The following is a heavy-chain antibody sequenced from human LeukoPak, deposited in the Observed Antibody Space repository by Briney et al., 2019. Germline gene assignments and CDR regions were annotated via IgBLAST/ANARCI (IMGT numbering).Heavy chain of an antibody. V-gene: IGHV3-7*04. Sequence: GGSLRLSCVASRFTFSSYWMSWVRQAPGKGLEWVANIKQDGSEEYYVDSVKGRFTISRDNAKNSLYLQMKSLRAEDTAVYYCARSAPYFDYWGQGTLVTVSS. CDR2: IKQDGSEE. D-gene: IGHD2-21*01. CDR3: ARSAPYFDY. J-gene: IGHJ4*02. CDR1: RFTFSSYW.